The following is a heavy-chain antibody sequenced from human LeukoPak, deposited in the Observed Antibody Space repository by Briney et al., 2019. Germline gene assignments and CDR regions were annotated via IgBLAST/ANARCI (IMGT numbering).Heavy chain of an antibody. CDR1: GFTFSNAW. Sequence: PGGSLRLSCAASGFTFSNAWMSWVRQAPGKGLEWVGRIKSKTDGGTTDYAAPVKGRFTISRDDSKNTLYLQMNSLKTEDTAVYYCTTTVQLERQSFYYYYYMDVWGKGTTVTISS. J-gene: IGHJ6*03. CDR2: IKSKTDGGTT. D-gene: IGHD1-1*01. CDR3: TTTVQLERQSFYYYYYMDV. V-gene: IGHV3-15*01.